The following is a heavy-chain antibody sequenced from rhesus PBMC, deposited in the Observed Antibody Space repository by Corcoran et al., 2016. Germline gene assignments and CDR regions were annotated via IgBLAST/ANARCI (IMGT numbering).Heavy chain of an antibody. CDR3: TSATGPYGLDS. V-gene: IGHV1-1*01. D-gene: IGHD1-26*01. CDR2: TPPYTGNK. Sequence: QVPLVQSGAEIKQPGASVKLSCKASGYTFTSYYMHWVRQAPGKGLEVIILTPPYTGNKCYEQNLPSRVTITTDTSTSTGYMELSSLRSEDAAVYYCTSATGPYGLDSWGQGVVVTVSS. J-gene: IGHJ6*01. CDR1: GYTFTSYY.